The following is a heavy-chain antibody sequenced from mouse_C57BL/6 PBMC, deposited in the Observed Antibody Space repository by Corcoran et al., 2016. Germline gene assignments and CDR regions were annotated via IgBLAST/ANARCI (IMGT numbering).Heavy chain of an antibody. Sequence: EVQLQQSGPELVKPGASVKISCKASGYTFPDYYMNWVKQSHGKSLEWIGDITPNNGGTSYHQKFKGKATLTVDKSSSTAYMELRSLTSEDSVVYLWAYTVVEYFAAWGTGTPVTVSS. V-gene: IGHV1-26*01. CDR2: ITPNNGGT. J-gene: IGHJ1*03. CDR1: GYTFPDYY. D-gene: IGHD1-1*01. CDR3: AYTVVEYFAA.